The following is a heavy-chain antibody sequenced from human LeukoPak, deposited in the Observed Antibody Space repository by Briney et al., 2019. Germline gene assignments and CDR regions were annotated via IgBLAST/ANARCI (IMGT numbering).Heavy chain of an antibody. D-gene: IGHD6-19*01. CDR3: AKEIAVANTRVVAFDI. J-gene: IGHJ3*02. CDR2: ISYDGIDK. CDR1: GFTFRNYA. V-gene: IGHV3-30-3*01. Sequence: PGGSLRLSCAASGFTFRNYALHWVRQAPGKGLEWVAVISYDGIDKYYADSVKGRFTISRDNSKNTLYLQMNSLRAEDTAVYYCAKEIAVANTRVVAFDIWGQGTMVTVSS.